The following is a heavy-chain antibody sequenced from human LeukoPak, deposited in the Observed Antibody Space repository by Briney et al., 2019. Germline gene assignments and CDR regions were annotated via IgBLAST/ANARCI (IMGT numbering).Heavy chain of an antibody. CDR2: ISSSSSYI. V-gene: IGHV3-21*01. Sequence: GGSLRLSCAASGFTFSSYILSWVRQAPGKGLEWVSSISSSSSYIYYADSVKGRFTISRDNAKNSLYLQMNSLRAEDTAVYYCARDSYDFWSGYYEAQHDAFDIWGQGTMVTVSS. D-gene: IGHD3-3*01. CDR1: GFTFSSYI. J-gene: IGHJ3*02. CDR3: ARDSYDFWSGYYEAQHDAFDI.